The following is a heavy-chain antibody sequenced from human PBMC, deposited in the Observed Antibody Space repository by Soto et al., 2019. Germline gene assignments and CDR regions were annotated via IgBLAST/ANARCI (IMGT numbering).Heavy chain of an antibody. Sequence: EVQLFESGGGLVEPGESLRLSCAASGFVFKDFAMRWVRQAPGKGLEWVSTIATSDDITYSADSVRGRFTISRDNSANTLFLQMSSLRGDDTATYYCTKGDSSGYFDPSAGYSTPDHWGQGTLVTVSS. V-gene: IGHV3-23*01. D-gene: IGHD2-15*01. J-gene: IGHJ5*02. CDR3: TKGDSSGYFDPSAGYSTPDH. CDR1: GFVFKDFA. CDR2: IATSDDIT.